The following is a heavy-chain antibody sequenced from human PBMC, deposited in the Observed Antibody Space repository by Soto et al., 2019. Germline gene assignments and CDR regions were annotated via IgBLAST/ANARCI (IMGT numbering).Heavy chain of an antibody. Sequence: QVQLVQSGAEVRQPASSVKVSCKTSGGTFSSYAVSWVRQDPGQWLEWMGGIVPIVDTSTYAQKFQGRVTITADEYTSTVYMELSSLRSDDTAVYYCVRIVAIPGYPDNWGQGTLVTVSS. CDR2: IVPIVDTS. CDR1: GGTFSSYA. D-gene: IGHD5-12*01. CDR3: VRIVAIPGYPDN. J-gene: IGHJ4*02. V-gene: IGHV1-69*12.